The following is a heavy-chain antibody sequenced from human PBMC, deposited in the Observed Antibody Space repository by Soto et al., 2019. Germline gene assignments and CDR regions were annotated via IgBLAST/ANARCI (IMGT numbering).Heavy chain of an antibody. D-gene: IGHD6-13*01. CDR1: RFTFSAYA. J-gene: IGHJ4*02. CDR2: ISGSGDAT. Sequence: TGGSLRLSCAASRFTFSAYAMSWVRQAPGKGLEWVSVISGSGDATYYADSVKGRFTISRDNSKNTLYLQMNSLRAEDTAVYYCARQDYSTTWYLKYWGQGTLVTVSS. CDR3: ARQDYSTTWYLKY. V-gene: IGHV3-23*01.